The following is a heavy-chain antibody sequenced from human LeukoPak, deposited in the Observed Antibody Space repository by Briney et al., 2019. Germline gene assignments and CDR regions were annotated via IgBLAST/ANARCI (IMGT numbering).Heavy chain of an antibody. V-gene: IGHV1-8*01. CDR2: LDPKNGNT. J-gene: IGHJ5*02. CDR3: ARSHTQKGYCGGGRCYPTVWWFDP. CDR1: GYTFTSND. D-gene: IGHD2-15*01. Sequence: ASVKVSCKASGYTFTSNDINWVRQAAGQGLEWMAWLDPKNGNTGYAQKFQGRVTMTWNTSISTAYMELSSLESEDTAVYYCARSHTQKGYCGGGRCYPTVWWFDPWGQGTLVTVSS.